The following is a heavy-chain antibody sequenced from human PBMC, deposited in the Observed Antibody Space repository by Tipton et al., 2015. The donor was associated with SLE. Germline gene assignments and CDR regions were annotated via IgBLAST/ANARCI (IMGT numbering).Heavy chain of an antibody. CDR3: ARGRFGSGY. V-gene: IGHV4-39*07. CDR2: IYYSGST. J-gene: IGHJ4*02. CDR1: GGSISGYY. Sequence: TLSLTCTVSGGSISGYYWSWIRQPPGKGLEWIGSIYYSGSTYYNPSLKSRVTISVDTSKNQFSLKLSSVTAADTAVYYCARGRFGSGYWGQGTLATVSS. D-gene: IGHD3-10*01.